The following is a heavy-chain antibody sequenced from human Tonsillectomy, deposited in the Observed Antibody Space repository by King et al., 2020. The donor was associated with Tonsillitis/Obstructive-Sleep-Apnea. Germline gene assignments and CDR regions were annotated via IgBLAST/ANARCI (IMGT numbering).Heavy chain of an antibody. CDR3: ARDRGIVGAIDY. D-gene: IGHD1-26*01. CDR1: GDSISSYY. CDR2: IYYSGST. V-gene: IGHV4-59*01. Sequence: HVQLQESGPGLVKPSETLSLTCTVSGDSISSYYWSWIRQPPGKGLEWIGYIYYSGSTNYNPSLKSRDTISVDTSKNQFSLKLSSVTAADTAVYYCARDRGIVGAIDYWGQGTLVTVSS. J-gene: IGHJ4*02.